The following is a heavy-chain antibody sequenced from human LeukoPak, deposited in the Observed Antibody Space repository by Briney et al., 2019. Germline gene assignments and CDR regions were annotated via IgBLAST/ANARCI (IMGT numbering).Heavy chain of an antibody. D-gene: IGHD1-1*01. CDR1: GGSISSGGYY. CDR2: IYYSGST. V-gene: IGHV4-31*03. CDR3: AREDKTTKFDY. J-gene: IGHJ4*02. Sequence: SETLSLTCTVSGGSISSGGYYWSWIRQHPGKGLEWIGYIYYSGSTYYNPSLKSRVTISVDTSKNQFSLKLSSVTAADTAVYYCAREDKTTKFDYWGQGTLVTVSS.